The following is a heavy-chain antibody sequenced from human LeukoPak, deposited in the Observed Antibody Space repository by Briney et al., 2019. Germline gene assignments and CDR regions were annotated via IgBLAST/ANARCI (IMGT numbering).Heavy chain of an antibody. V-gene: IGHV3-30-3*01. CDR3: ARDPGDY. J-gene: IGHJ4*02. Sequence: GGSLRLSCAASGFTFSSYAMHWVRQAPGKGLEWVAVVSYDGSNKYYADSVKGRFTISRDNSKNTLYLQMNSLRAEDTAVYYCARDPGDYWGQGTLVTVSS. CDR2: VSYDGSNK. CDR1: GFTFSSYA.